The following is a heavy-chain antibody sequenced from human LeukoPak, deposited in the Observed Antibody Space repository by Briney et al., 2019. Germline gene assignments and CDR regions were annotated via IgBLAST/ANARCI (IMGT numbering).Heavy chain of an antibody. D-gene: IGHD1-1*01. CDR2: MNPYSGNT. Sequence: ASVKVSCKASGYTFNSHDINWVRQATGQGLEWMGWMNPYSGNTGYAQKFQGRVTMTRDTSINTAYLEFYSLRSEDTAFYYCARGYSPTLRTTGNDYWGQGTLLTVSS. CDR3: ARGYSPTLRTTGNDY. CDR1: GYTFNSHD. J-gene: IGHJ4*02. V-gene: IGHV1-8*01.